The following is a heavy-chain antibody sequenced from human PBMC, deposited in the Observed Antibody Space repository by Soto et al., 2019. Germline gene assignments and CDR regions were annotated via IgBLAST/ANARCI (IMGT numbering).Heavy chain of an antibody. J-gene: IGHJ4*02. Sequence: EVQLVESGGGLVQPGGSLRLSCAASGFTVGSNYMNWVRQAPGKGLEWVSVIYSGGSTYYADSVKGRFTISRDNSKNTLYRQMNSLRAEDTAVYYCARSWAVAGSYDYWGQGTLGTVSS. CDR2: IYSGGST. CDR1: GFTVGSNY. CDR3: ARSWAVAGSYDY. V-gene: IGHV3-66*01. D-gene: IGHD6-19*01.